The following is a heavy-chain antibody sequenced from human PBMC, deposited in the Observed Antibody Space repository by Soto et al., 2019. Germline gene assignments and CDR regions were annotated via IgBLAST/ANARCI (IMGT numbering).Heavy chain of an antibody. D-gene: IGHD6-6*01. CDR1: GGSISSYY. Sequence: TSETLSLTCTVSGGSISSYYWSWIRQPPGKGLEWIGYMYYSGSTNYNPSLKSRVTISVDTSKNQFSLKLSSVTAADTAVYYCARDYSSSSNFYGVDVWGQGTTVTVSS. CDR2: MYYSGST. CDR3: ARDYSSSSNFYGVDV. V-gene: IGHV4-59*01. J-gene: IGHJ6*02.